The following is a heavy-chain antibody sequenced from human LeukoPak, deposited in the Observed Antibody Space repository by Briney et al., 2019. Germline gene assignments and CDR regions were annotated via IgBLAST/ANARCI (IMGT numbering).Heavy chain of an antibody. V-gene: IGHV3-21*01. CDR3: ARGLRLGESLNY. Sequence: GGSLRLSCAASGFTFSSYSMNWVRQAPGKGLEWVSSISSSSSYVYYADSVKGRFTISRDNAKNSLYLQMNSLRAEDTAVYYCARGLRLGESLNYWGQGTLVTVSS. CDR1: GFTFSSYS. J-gene: IGHJ4*02. D-gene: IGHD3-16*01. CDR2: ISSSSSYV.